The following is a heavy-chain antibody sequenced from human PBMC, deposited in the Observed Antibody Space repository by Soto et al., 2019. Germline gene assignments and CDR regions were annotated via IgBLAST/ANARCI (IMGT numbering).Heavy chain of an antibody. CDR2: ISYDGSNK. CDR3: ARDPLSFLSLAYCGGDCKPFDY. V-gene: IGHV3-30-3*01. Sequence: GGSLRLSCAASGFTFSSYAMHWVRQAPGKGLEWVAVISYDGSNKYYADSVKGRFTTSRDNSKNTLYLQMNSLRAEDTAVYYCARDPLSFLSLAYCGGDCKPFDYWGQGTLVTVS. J-gene: IGHJ4*02. D-gene: IGHD2-21*02. CDR1: GFTFSSYA.